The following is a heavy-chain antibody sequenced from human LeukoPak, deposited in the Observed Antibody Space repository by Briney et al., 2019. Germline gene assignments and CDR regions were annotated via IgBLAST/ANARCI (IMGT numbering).Heavy chain of an antibody. CDR3: ARDPLSTNDFDI. CDR1: GGSITNSY. Sequence: SETLSLTCTVPGGSITNSYWNWIRQSPGKGLEWIGYINYGGSTNYNPSLKSRVTISVDTSENRFSLKLSSVTAADTAVYFCARDPLSTNDFDIWGQGTMVTVSS. D-gene: IGHD1-1*01. V-gene: IGHV4-59*01. J-gene: IGHJ3*02. CDR2: INYGGST.